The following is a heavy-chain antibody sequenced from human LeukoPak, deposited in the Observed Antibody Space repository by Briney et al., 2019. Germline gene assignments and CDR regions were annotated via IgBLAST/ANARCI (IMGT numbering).Heavy chain of an antibody. Sequence: SQTLSLTCTVSGGSISNYYWSWIRQPPGKGLEWIGYIYYIGSTNYNPSLKSRVTISVDTSKNQFSLKLSSVTAADTAVYYCARSTSDRGVSGALDYWGQGTLVTVSS. V-gene: IGHV4-59*08. CDR3: ARSTSDRGVSGALDY. CDR2: IYYIGST. J-gene: IGHJ4*02. CDR1: GGSISNYY. D-gene: IGHD3-10*01.